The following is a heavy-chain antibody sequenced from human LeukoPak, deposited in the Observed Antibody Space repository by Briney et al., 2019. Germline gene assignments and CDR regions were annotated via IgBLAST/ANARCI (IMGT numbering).Heavy chain of an antibody. CDR2: ISYDGSNK. Sequence: GGSLRLSCAASGFTFSSYAMHWVRQAPGKGLEWVAVISYDGSNKYYADSVKGRFTISRDNSKNTLDLQMNSLRAEDTAVYYCARDGRATKTYDYWGQGTLVTVSS. V-gene: IGHV3-30*04. D-gene: IGHD5-12*01. CDR1: GFTFSSYA. CDR3: ARDGRATKTYDY. J-gene: IGHJ4*02.